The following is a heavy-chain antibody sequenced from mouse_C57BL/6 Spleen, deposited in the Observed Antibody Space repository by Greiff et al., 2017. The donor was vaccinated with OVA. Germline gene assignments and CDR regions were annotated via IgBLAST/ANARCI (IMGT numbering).Heavy chain of an antibody. V-gene: IGHV7-3*01. CDR2: IRNKANGYTT. CDR1: GFTFTDYY. D-gene: IGHD4-1*01. J-gene: IGHJ1*03. CDR3: ARCAWDDWYFDV. Sequence: EVKLMESGGGLVQPGGSLSLSCAASGFTFTDYYMSWVRQPPGKALEWLGFIRNKANGYTTEYSASVKGRFTISRDNSQSILYLQMNALRAEDSATYYCARCAWDDWYFDVWGTGTTVTVSS.